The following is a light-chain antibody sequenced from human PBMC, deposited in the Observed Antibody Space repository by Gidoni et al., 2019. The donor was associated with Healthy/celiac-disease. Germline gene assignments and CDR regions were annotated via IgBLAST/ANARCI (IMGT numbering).Light chain of an antibody. V-gene: IGKV1-33*01. CDR3: QQYEDLPLT. Sequence: NQMTQSPTSLSASVGDRGTITGRASQDIRKHLTWYLQKPGKPPKLLIYNAAALGSGVPSRFGESGSGTDYTLTISSLQTEDFATYYCQQYEDLPLTFGGGTKVDIK. J-gene: IGKJ4*01. CDR2: NAA. CDR1: QDIRKH.